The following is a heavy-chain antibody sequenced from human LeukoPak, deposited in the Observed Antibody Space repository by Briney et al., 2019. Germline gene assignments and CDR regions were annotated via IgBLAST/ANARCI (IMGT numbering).Heavy chain of an antibody. CDR2: ISWNSGSI. V-gene: IGHV3-9*01. CDR3: AKDTRSGITMVRGFDY. D-gene: IGHD3-10*01. J-gene: IGHJ4*02. Sequence: GRSLRLSCAAFGFTFDDYAMHWVRLAPGKGLEWVSGISWNSGSIAYADSVKGRFTISRDNAKNSLYLQMNSLRAEDTALYYCAKDTRSGITMVRGFDYWGQGTLVTVSS. CDR1: GFTFDDYA.